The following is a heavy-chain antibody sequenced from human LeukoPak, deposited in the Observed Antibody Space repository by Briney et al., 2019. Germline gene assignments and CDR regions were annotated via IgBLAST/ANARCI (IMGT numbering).Heavy chain of an antibody. D-gene: IGHD3-22*01. Sequence: GESLKIPCKGSGYSFTGYWIGWVRQMPGKGLEWMGIIYPGDSDTRYSPSFQGQVTISADKSISTAYLQWSSLKASDTAMYYCATPPYDSSGYYSNDAFDIWGQGTMVTVSS. CDR2: IYPGDSDT. CDR3: ATPPYDSSGYYSNDAFDI. V-gene: IGHV5-51*01. CDR1: GYSFTGYW. J-gene: IGHJ3*02.